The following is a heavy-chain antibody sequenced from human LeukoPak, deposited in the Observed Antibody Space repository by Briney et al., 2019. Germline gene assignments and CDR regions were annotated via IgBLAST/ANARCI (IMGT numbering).Heavy chain of an antibody. D-gene: IGHD5-18*01. J-gene: IGHJ3*02. Sequence: GGSLRLSCAASGFTVSSNYMSWVRQAPGKGLEWVSVIYSGGGTYYADSVKGRFTISRDNSKNTLYLQMNSLRAEDTAVYYCAKGYSYAFDAFDIWGQGTMVTISS. CDR1: GFTVSSNY. CDR3: AKGYSYAFDAFDI. V-gene: IGHV3-53*01. CDR2: IYSGGGT.